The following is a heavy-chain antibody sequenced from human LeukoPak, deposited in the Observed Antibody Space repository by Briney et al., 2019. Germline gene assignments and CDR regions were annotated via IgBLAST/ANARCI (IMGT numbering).Heavy chain of an antibody. CDR2: IYHSGST. CDR3: ARDSYCSSTSCLFDY. Sequence: SETLSLTCAVSGYSISSGYYWGWIRQPPGKGLEWIGSIYHSGSTYYNPSLKSRVTISVDTSKNQFSLKLSSVTAADTAVYYCARDSYCSSTSCLFDYWGQGTLVTVSS. D-gene: IGHD2-2*01. J-gene: IGHJ4*02. V-gene: IGHV4-38-2*02. CDR1: GYSISSGYY.